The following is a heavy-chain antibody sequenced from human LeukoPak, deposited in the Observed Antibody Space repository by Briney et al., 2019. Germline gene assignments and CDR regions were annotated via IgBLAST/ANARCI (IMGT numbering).Heavy chain of an antibody. CDR1: GYTFTSYY. V-gene: IGHV1-46*01. CDR3: ERDGDCSSTSCYAVFDY. J-gene: IGHJ4*02. D-gene: IGHD2-2*01. Sequence: ASVKVSCKASGYTFTSYYMHWVRQAPGQGLEWMGIINPSGGSTSYAQKFHGRVTMTMHTSTSPVYMALSSLRSEDTAVYYCERDGDCSSTSCYAVFDYWGQGTLVTVSS. CDR2: INPSGGST.